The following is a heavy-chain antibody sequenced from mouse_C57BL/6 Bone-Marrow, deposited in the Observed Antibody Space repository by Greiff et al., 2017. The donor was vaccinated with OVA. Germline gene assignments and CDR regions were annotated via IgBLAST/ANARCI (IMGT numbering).Heavy chain of an antibody. Sequence: EVHLVESGGGLVQPGGSLKLSCAASGFTFSDYYMYWVRQTPGKRLEWVAYISYGGGSTYYPDTVKGRFTISRDNAKNTLYLQMSRLKSEDTAMYYCARHRWSYWYFDVWGTGTTVTVSS. CDR1: GFTFSDYY. J-gene: IGHJ1*03. CDR3: ARHRWSYWYFDV. V-gene: IGHV5-12*01. D-gene: IGHD2-3*01. CDR2: ISYGGGST.